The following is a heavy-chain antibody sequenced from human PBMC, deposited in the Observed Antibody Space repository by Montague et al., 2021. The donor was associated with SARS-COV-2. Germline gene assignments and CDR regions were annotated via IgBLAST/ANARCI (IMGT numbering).Heavy chain of an antibody. CDR3: ARLCSSTSCYNPLNYYYYGMDV. D-gene: IGHD2-2*02. J-gene: IGHJ6*02. CDR1: GGSIGSSNW. V-gene: IGHV4-4*02. CDR2: IYHSGST. Sequence: SETLSLTCAVSGGSIGSSNWGSWVRQPPGKGLEWIGEIYHSGSTNYNPSLKSRVTISVDKSKNQFSLKLSSVTAADTAVYYCARLCSSTSCYNPLNYYYYGMDVWGQGTAVTVSS.